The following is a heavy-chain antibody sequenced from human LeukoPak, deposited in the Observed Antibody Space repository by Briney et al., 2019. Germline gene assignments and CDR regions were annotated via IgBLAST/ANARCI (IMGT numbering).Heavy chain of an antibody. CDR1: GFTVSSNS. CDR3: ARGFGYGSGSYYSGYYFDY. CDR2: IYSDNT. D-gene: IGHD3-10*01. V-gene: IGHV3-53*01. Sequence: GGSLRLSCTVSGFTVSSNSMSWVRQAPGKGLEWVSFIYSDNTHYSDSVKGRFTISRDNSKNTLYLQMNSLRAEDTAVYYCARGFGYGSGSYYSGYYFDYWGQGTLVTVSS. J-gene: IGHJ4*02.